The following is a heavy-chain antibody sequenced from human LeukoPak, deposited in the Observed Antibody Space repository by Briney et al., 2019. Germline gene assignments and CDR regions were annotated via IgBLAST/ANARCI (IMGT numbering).Heavy chain of an antibody. J-gene: IGHJ4*02. Sequence: SETLSLTCTVSDGSISSGGYYWSWIRQHPDKGLEWIGYIYNNGNTYYIPSLKRRIAMSVDTSKSQFPLKLSSVTAADTAVYYCARGSYYGSGTYYFDYWGQGTLVTVSS. CDR3: ARGSYYGSGTYYFDY. CDR1: DGSISSGGYY. V-gene: IGHV4-31*03. D-gene: IGHD3-10*01. CDR2: IYNNGNT.